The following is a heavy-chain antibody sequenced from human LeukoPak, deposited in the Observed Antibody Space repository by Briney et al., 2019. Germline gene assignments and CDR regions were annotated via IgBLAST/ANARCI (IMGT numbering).Heavy chain of an antibody. V-gene: IGHV3-48*03. CDR2: ISSSGSTI. D-gene: IGHD3-22*01. CDR3: ARDLGQYYDTSDNWFDP. CDR1: GFTFSSYE. Sequence: GGSLRLSCAASGFTFSSYEMNWVRQAPGRGLEWVSYISSSGSTIYYADSVKGRFTISRDNAKNTLNLQMNSLRAEDTAVYYCARDLGQYYDTSDNWFDPWGQGTLVTVSS. J-gene: IGHJ5*02.